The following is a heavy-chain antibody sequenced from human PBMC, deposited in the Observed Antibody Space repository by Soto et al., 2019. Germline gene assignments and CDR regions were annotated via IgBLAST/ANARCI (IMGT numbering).Heavy chain of an antibody. CDR2: ISSSGSTI. CDR1: GFTFSSYE. V-gene: IGHV3-48*03. J-gene: IGHJ6*02. Sequence: GGSLRLSCAASGFTFSSYEMNWVRQAPGKGLEWVSYISSSGSTIYYADSVKGRFTISRDNAKNSLYLQMNSLRAEDTAVYYCARWARDTAMVNYYYGMDVWGQGTTVTVSS. CDR3: ARWARDTAMVNYYYGMDV. D-gene: IGHD5-18*01.